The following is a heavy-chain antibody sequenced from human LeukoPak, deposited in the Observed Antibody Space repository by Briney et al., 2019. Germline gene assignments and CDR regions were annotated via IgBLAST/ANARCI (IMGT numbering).Heavy chain of an antibody. CDR1: GFIFSSYG. Sequence: GRSLRLSCAASGFIFSSYGMHWVRQAPGMGLEWVAVIWYDGSNKYYADSVKGRFTISRDNSKNTLYLQMNSLRAEDTAVYYCARDRPGFGEPHNPPWGQGTLVTVSS. D-gene: IGHD3-10*01. J-gene: IGHJ5*02. CDR3: ARDRPGFGEPHNPP. CDR2: IWYDGSNK. V-gene: IGHV3-33*01.